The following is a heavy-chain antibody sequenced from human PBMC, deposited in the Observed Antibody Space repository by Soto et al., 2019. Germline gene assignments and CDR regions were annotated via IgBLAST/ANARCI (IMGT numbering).Heavy chain of an antibody. CDR3: AKDAADCIGDVCYSLVLFY. V-gene: IGHV3-66*01. D-gene: IGHD2-15*01. Sequence: GGSLRLSCAASGFTVSSNYMSWVRQAPGKGLEWVSVIYSGGGGSTYYADSVKGRFTISRDDSKNTLYLQMNNLRAEDTAVYYCAKDAADCIGDVCYSLVLFYWGQGTLVTVSS. CDR1: GFTVSSNY. J-gene: IGHJ4*02. CDR2: IYSGGGGST.